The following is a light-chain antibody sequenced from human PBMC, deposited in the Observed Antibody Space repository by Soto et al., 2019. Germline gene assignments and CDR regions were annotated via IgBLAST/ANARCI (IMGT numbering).Light chain of an antibody. CDR1: QSVSGNY. V-gene: IGKV3-20*01. CDR3: QQYRSSPPYT. J-gene: IGKJ2*01. CDR2: GSS. Sequence: EIVLTQSPGTLSLSPGERATLSCRASQSVSGNYLAWYRQKAGQSPRLLIYGSSDRATGIPDRFSGSGSGTDFPLTISRVEPEDFAVYYCQQYRSSPPYTFGQGTKLEIK.